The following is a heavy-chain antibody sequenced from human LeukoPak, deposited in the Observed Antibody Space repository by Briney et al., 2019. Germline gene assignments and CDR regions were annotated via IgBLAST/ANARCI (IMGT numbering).Heavy chain of an antibody. V-gene: IGHV3-23*01. CDR2: ITSGGST. CDR1: GFTFSSYA. D-gene: IGHD3-10*01. J-gene: IGHJ4*02. CDR3: AKDLSRSGSYYYFDY. Sequence: GGSLRLSCAASGFTFSSYAMSWVRQASGKGLEWVSTITSGGSTYYADSVKGRFTISRDNSKNTVYLQMNSLRAEDTAVYYCAKDLSRSGSYYYFDYWGQGTLVTVSS.